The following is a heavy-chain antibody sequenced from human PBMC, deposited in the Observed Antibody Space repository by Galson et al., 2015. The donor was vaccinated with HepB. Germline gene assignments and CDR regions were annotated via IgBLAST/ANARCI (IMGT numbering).Heavy chain of an antibody. CDR3: ARDTGIAAAHYYYYYGMDV. CDR2: TYYRSKWYN. V-gene: IGHV6-1*01. D-gene: IGHD6-13*01. Sequence: CAISGDSVSSNSAAWNWIRQSPSRGLEWLGRTYYRSKWYNDYAVSVKSRITINPDTSKNQFSLQLNSVTPEDTAVYYCARDTGIAAAHYYYYYGMDVWGQGTMVTVSS. CDR1: GDSVSSNSAA. J-gene: IGHJ6*02.